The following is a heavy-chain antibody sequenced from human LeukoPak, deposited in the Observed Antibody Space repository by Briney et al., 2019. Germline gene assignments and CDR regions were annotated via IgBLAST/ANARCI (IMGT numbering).Heavy chain of an antibody. CDR3: ANLLGIWVRNLNPPPLLDP. D-gene: IGHD1-14*01. Sequence: PGGSLRLSCAASGFTFSSYGMHWVRQAPGKGLEWVAFIRYDGSNKYYADSVKGRFTISRDNSKNTLYLQMYSLRAEDTAVYYCANLLGIWVRNLNPPPLLDPCGQGTLVTVSS. V-gene: IGHV3-30*02. CDR2: IRYDGSNK. J-gene: IGHJ5*02. CDR1: GFTFSSYG.